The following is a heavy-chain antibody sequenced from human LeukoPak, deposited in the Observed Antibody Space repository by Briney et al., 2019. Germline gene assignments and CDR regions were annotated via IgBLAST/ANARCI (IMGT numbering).Heavy chain of an antibody. J-gene: IGHJ4*02. Sequence: PGGSLRLSCAASGFTFSSYSMNWVRQAPGKGLEWVSSVSSSSSYIYYADSVKGRFTISRDNAKNSLYLQMNSLRAEDTAVYYCAREVAVAGFAYWGQGTLVTVSS. CDR2: VSSSSSYI. D-gene: IGHD6-19*01. CDR1: GFTFSSYS. V-gene: IGHV3-21*01. CDR3: AREVAVAGFAY.